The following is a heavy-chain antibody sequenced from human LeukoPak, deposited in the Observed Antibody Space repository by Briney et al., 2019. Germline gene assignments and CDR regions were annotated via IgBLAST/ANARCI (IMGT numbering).Heavy chain of an antibody. V-gene: IGHV3-30-3*01. D-gene: IGHD3/OR15-3a*01. Sequence: PGRSLRLSCAASGFTFSSYAMHWVRQAPGKGLEWVAVISYDGSNKYYADSVEGRFTISRDNSKNTLYLQMNSLRAEDTAVYYCARDLEIGLISYFDYWGQGTLVTVSS. J-gene: IGHJ4*02. CDR2: ISYDGSNK. CDR3: ARDLEIGLISYFDY. CDR1: GFTFSSYA.